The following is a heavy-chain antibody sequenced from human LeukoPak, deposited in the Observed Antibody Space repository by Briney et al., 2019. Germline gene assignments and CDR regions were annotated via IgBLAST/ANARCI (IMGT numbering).Heavy chain of an antibody. J-gene: IGHJ4*02. V-gene: IGHV3-53*01. CDR3: ARVKRAKIAAAGIDY. Sequence: GSLRLSCAASGFIVSSNYMSWVRQAPGKGLEWVSVIYSGGSTYYADSVKGRFTISRDNSKNTLYLQMNSLRAEDTAVYYCARVKRAKIAAAGIDYWGQGTLVTVSS. CDR2: IYSGGST. D-gene: IGHD6-13*01. CDR1: GFIVSSNY.